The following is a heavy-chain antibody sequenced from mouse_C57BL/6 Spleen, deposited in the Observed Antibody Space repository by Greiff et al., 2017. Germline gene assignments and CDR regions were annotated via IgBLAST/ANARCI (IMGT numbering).Heavy chain of an antibody. J-gene: IGHJ1*03. V-gene: IGHV5-6*01. CDR1: GFTFSSYG. CDR3: ARQAYYGNYRYFDV. CDR2: ISSGGSYT. D-gene: IGHD2-10*01. Sequence: EVKLMESGGDLVKPGGSLKLSCAASGFTFSSYGMSWVRQTPDKRLEWVATISSGGSYTYYPASVKGRFTISRDNAKNTLYLQMSSLKSEDTAMYYCARQAYYGNYRYFDVWGTGTTVTVSS.